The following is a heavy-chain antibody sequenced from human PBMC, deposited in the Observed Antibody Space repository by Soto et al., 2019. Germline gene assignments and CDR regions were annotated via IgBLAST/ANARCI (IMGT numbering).Heavy chain of an antibody. CDR3: AREGGRYHLDS. CDR1: GFTLSGHE. D-gene: IGHD1-26*01. Sequence: EVQLGESGGGLVQPGGSLRLSGAASGFTLSGHEMNWVRQAPGQGLEWVSYSSSSGNVIYYADAVKGRFTISKDNAKNSLYLQMASLTAEDAAVYYCAREGGRYHLDSWCPGTLVTVSS. J-gene: IGHJ4*02. V-gene: IGHV3-48*03. CDR2: SSSSGNVI.